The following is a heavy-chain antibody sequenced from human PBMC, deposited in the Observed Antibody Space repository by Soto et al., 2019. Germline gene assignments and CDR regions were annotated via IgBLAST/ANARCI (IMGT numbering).Heavy chain of an antibody. CDR3: AKVLSGWQLGY. CDR1: GGSISSVGSY. V-gene: IGHV4-31*03. CDR2: IFYGGST. D-gene: IGHD6-19*01. Sequence: QVLLRESGPGLVKPSETLSLTCSVSGGSISSVGSYMSWIRQHPGKGLAWIGYIFYGGSTYYSPSLSSRVTMSLEMSKIQFSLTLTSVTAADTAVYYCAKVLSGWQLGYWGQGTLVTVSS. J-gene: IGHJ4*02.